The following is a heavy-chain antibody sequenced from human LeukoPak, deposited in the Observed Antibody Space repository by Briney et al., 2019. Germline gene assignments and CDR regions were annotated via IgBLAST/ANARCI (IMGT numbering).Heavy chain of an antibody. J-gene: IGHJ4*02. V-gene: IGHV4-4*02. D-gene: IGHD3-3*01. Sequence: SGTLSLICGVSGVSISSTNWWTWVRQPPGKGLEWIGEVHLDGRTNYNPSLESRLTMSVDFSENHISLKLTSVTAADTAVYYCAREGGFYRPLDYSGQGTLVTVSS. CDR1: GVSISSTNW. CDR2: VHLDGRT. CDR3: AREGGFYRPLDY.